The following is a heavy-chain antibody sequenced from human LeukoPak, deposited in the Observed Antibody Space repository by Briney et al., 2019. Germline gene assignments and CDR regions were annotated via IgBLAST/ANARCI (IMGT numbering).Heavy chain of an antibody. J-gene: IGHJ4*02. CDR3: ARDRDWGCSYCSY. CDR2: IWFDGSNK. D-gene: IGHD7-27*01. Sequence: GRSLRLSCAASGFTFSSYGMQWVRQAPGKGLEWVAVIWFDGSNKYYADSVKGRFTISRDNSKNTLYLQMNSLRAEDTAVYYCARDRDWGCSYCSYWGQGTLVTVSS. V-gene: IGHV3-33*01. CDR1: GFTFSSYG.